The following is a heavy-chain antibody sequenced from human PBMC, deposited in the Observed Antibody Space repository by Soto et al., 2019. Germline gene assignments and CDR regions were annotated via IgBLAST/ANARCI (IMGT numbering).Heavy chain of an antibody. CDR3: ARSPPSSYYGGSGTFDS. V-gene: IGHV4-4*02. CDR1: GGFTSTNNW. Sequence: QLQLQESGPGLVRPSGTLSLTCAVSGGFTSTNNWWSWVRQPPGKGLEWIGDAYHSGSTEYNPSLKSRVSISVDKSTTQVSLKLPSATAADTAVYSCARSPPSSYYGGSGTFDSWGQGTLVNVSS. J-gene: IGHJ4*02. D-gene: IGHD3-10*01. CDR2: AYHSGST.